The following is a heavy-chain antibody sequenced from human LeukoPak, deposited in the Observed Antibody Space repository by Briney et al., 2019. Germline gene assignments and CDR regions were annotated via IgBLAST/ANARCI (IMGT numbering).Heavy chain of an antibody. CDR1: GGSISSSSYY. CDR2: IYYSGST. Sequence: SETLSLTCTVSGGSISSSSYYWGWLRQPPGMGLERIGSIYYSGSTYYNPSLKSRVTISVDTSKNQFSLKLSSVTAADTAVYYCARVQGAPRGFFDWLLPAPFDYWGQGTLVTVSS. V-gene: IGHV4-39*07. J-gene: IGHJ4*02. CDR3: ARVQGAPRGFFDWLLPAPFDY. D-gene: IGHD3-9*01.